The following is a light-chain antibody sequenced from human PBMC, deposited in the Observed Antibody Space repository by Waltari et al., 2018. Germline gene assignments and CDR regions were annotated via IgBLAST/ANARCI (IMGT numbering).Light chain of an antibody. J-gene: IGLJ2*01. CDR1: DIETKR. CDR2: DDT. CDR3: QVWDSGADRVV. Sequence: SYVLTPPPSVSVAPGQPAKMPLAGPDIETKRGHRYQQRPGQAPVLVMYDDTYRPPGIPARFSGSNSGNTATLTISRVEAGDEGDYYCQVWDSGADRVVFGGGTDLTVL. V-gene: IGLV3-21*02.